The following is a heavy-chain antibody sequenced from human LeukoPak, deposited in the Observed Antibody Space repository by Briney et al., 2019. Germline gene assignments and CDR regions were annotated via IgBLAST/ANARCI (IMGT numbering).Heavy chain of an antibody. CDR1: GYSISSSNW. Sequence: PSETLSLTCAVSGYSISSSNWWGWIRQPPGKGLEWIGYIYYSGSTNYNPSLKSRVTMSVDTSKNQFSLKLSSVTALDTAVYYCASSLDDPNYYMDVWGKGTTVTVSS. V-gene: IGHV4-28*06. J-gene: IGHJ6*03. CDR2: IYYSGST. CDR3: ASSLDDPNYYMDV. D-gene: IGHD5-24*01.